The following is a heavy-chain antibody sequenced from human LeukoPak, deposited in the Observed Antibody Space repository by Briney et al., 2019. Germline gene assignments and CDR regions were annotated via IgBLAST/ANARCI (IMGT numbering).Heavy chain of an antibody. CDR2: ISGSGGST. CDR1: GFTFSSYA. D-gene: IGHD3-22*01. J-gene: IGHJ4*02. CDR3: AKDSPITMIVTLLFDY. Sequence: GGSLRLSCAASGFTFSSYAMSWVRQAPGKGLEWVSAISGSGGSTYYADSVKGRFTISRDNSKNTLYLQMNSLRAEDTAVYYCAKDSPITMIVTLLFDYWGQGTLVTVSS. V-gene: IGHV3-23*01.